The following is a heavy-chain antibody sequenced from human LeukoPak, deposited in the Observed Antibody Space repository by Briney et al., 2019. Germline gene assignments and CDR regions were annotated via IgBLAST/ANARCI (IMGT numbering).Heavy chain of an antibody. CDR1: GFTFSDYY. CDR3: ARDGTAGEYYFDY. CDR2: ISSSGSTI. V-gene: IGHV3-11*01. Sequence: GGSLRLSCAASGFTFSDYYMSWIRQAPGKGLEWVSYISSSGSTIYYADSVKGRFTISRDNAKNSLYLQMNSLRAEDTAVYFCARDGTAGEYYFDYWGQGTLVTVSS. J-gene: IGHJ4*02. D-gene: IGHD2/OR15-2a*01.